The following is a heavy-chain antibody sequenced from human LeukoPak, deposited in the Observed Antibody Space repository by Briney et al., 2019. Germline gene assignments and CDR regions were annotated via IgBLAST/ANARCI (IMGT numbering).Heavy chain of an antibody. CDR3: ARGFSSGWYGESIDY. Sequence: GGSLRLSCAASGFTFSSYSMNSVRQAPGKGLEWVSSISSSSSYIYYADSVKGRFTNYRDNAKNSLYLQMNSLGAENTAVYYCARGFSSGWYGESIDYWGQGTLVTVCS. CDR1: GFTFSSYS. CDR2: ISSSSSYI. J-gene: IGHJ4*02. V-gene: IGHV3-21*01. D-gene: IGHD6-19*01.